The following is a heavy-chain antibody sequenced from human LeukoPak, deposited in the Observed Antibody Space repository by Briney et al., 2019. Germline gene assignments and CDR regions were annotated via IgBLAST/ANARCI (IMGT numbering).Heavy chain of an antibody. CDR2: LHHSGIP. J-gene: IGHJ4*02. CDR1: GYSITTAYW. Sequence: SETLSLTCAVSGYSITTAYWWCWMRQTPGRGLEWIGILHHSGIPSYNPSLKSRVTISVGTSKNQFSLRLCSVTAADTAVYYCARVGGNDGTGHYSVDYWGQGTLVTVSS. CDR3: ARVGGNDGTGHYSVDY. V-gene: IGHV4-38-2*01. D-gene: IGHD3-22*01.